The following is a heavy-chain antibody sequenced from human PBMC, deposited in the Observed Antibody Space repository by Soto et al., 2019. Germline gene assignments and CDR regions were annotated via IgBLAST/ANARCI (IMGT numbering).Heavy chain of an antibody. CDR3: ATDRVDTAMVFPEY. CDR2: FDPKDGET. J-gene: IGHJ4*02. V-gene: IGHV1-24*01. D-gene: IGHD5-18*01. CDR1: GYSFTGNS. Sequence: ASVKVSCKASGYSFTGNSIHWVRQAPGKGLEWMGGFDPKDGETIYAQKFQGRVTMTEDTSTDTAYMELSSLRSEDTAVYYCATDRVDTAMVFPEYWGQGTLVTVSS.